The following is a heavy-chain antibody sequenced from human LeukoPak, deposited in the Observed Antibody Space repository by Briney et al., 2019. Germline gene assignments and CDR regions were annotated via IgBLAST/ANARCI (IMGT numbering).Heavy chain of an antibody. Sequence: GASVKVSCKASGGTFSSYAISWFRQAPGQGLEWMGGIIPIFGTANYAQKFQGRVTMTEDTSTDTAYMELSSLRSEDTAVYYCATSTLRGGFDPWGQGTLVTVSS. V-gene: IGHV1-69*06. D-gene: IGHD3-16*01. J-gene: IGHJ5*02. CDR2: IIPIFGTA. CDR3: ATSTLRGGFDP. CDR1: GGTFSSYA.